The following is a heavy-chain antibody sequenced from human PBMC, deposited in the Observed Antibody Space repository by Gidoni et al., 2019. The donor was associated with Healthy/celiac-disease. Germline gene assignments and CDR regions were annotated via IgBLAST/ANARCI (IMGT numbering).Heavy chain of an antibody. CDR2: INHSGST. CDR3: ARGRITMVRGVIITSRFDY. V-gene: IGHV4-34*01. D-gene: IGHD3-10*01. J-gene: IGHJ4*02. CDR1: GGSFSGYY. Sequence: QVQLQQWGAGLLKPSETLSLTCAVSGGSFSGYYWSWIRQPPGKGLEWIGEINHSGSTNYNPSLKSRVTISVDTSKNQFSLKLSSVTAADTAVYYCARGRITMVRGVIITSRFDYWGQGTLVTVSS.